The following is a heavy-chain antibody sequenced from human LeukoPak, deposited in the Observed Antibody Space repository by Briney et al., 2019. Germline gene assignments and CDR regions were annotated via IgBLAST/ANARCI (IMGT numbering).Heavy chain of an antibody. Sequence: ASVKVSCKASGGTFSSYAISWVRQAPGQGLEWMGGIIPIFGTANYAQKFQGRVTMTTDTSTSTAYMELRSLRSDDTAVYYCARDSIVGAAYFDYWGQGTLVTVSS. J-gene: IGHJ4*02. CDR2: IIPIFGTA. CDR1: GGTFSSYA. D-gene: IGHD1-26*01. CDR3: ARDSIVGAAYFDY. V-gene: IGHV1-69*05.